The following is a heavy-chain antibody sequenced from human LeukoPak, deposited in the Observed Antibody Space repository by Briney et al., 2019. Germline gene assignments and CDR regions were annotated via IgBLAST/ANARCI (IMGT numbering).Heavy chain of an antibody. CDR2: ISGSGSTI. CDR3: AREEDY. V-gene: IGHV3-11*01. Sequence: PGGSLRLSCAAFGFTLSDYYMSWFRQAPGKGLEWVSYISGSGSTIYYADSVKGRFTISRDNARNSLYLQMNSLRAEDTAVYYCAREEDYWGQGTLVTVSS. CDR1: GFTLSDYY. J-gene: IGHJ4*02.